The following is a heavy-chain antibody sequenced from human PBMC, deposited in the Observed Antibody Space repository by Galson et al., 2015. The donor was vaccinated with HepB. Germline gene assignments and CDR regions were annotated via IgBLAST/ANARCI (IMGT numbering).Heavy chain of an antibody. CDR2: IYSGGST. J-gene: IGHJ4*02. CDR3: VRDVGGNPVGIDY. CDR1: GFTVSNEY. V-gene: IGHV3-53*01. D-gene: IGHD4-23*01. Sequence: SLRLSCAASGFTVSNEYMSWVRQAPGKGLEWVSVIYSGGSTYYGDYVKGRFPISRDKSKNTLYLHMNSLKAEDTAVYYCVRDVGGNPVGIDYWGQGTLVTVSS.